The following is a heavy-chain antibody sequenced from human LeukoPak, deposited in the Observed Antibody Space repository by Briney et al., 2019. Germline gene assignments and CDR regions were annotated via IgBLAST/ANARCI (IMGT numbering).Heavy chain of an antibody. CDR3: TTDDDGGLGH. D-gene: IGHD3-16*01. CDR1: GFTLSSYA. V-gene: IGHV3-23*01. CDR2: ISDSGVST. Sequence: GGSLRLSCAASGFTLSSYAMSWVRQAPGKGLEWVSTISDSGVSTYYADSVKGRFTISRDNSKNTLYLQMNSLKTEDTAVYYCTTDDDGGLGHWGQGTLVTVSS. J-gene: IGHJ4*02.